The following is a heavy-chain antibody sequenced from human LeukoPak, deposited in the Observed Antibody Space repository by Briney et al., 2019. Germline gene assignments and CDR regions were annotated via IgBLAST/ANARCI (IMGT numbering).Heavy chain of an antibody. V-gene: IGHV3-48*01. CDR2: ISSSSSTI. D-gene: IGHD1-14*01. Sequence: PGGSLRLSCAASGFTFSSYSMNWVRQAPGKGLEWVSYISSSSSTIYYADPVKGRFTISRDNAKNSLYLQMNSLRAEDTAVYYCARDSGIWYFDLWGRGTLVTVSS. CDR3: ARDSGIWYFDL. J-gene: IGHJ2*01. CDR1: GFTFSSYS.